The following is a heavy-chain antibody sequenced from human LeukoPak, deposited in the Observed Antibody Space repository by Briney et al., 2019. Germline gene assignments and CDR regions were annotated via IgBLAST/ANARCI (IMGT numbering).Heavy chain of an antibody. D-gene: IGHD5-24*01. Sequence: SETLSLTCTVSGGSISDSNYEWGWIRQPPVRGLEWIGKIYYRRNTFYSPSLNSRVTVAVDTSKNQFHPKINPVTAGDPAIYYCARQSTIAAAKIDPWGQGSLVPVSS. CDR3: ARQSTIAAAKIDP. J-gene: IGHJ5*02. CDR2: IYYRRNT. V-gene: IGHV4-39*01. CDR1: GGSISDSNYE.